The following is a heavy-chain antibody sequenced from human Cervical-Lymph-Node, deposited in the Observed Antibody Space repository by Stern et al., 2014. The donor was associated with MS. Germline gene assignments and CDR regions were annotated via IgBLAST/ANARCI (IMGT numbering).Heavy chain of an antibody. CDR1: GFTFSDSW. D-gene: IGHD3/OR15-3a*01. CDR3: TTDLSNDRTGRLPIDY. J-gene: IGHJ4*02. Sequence: EMQLVESGGVVVKSGGSLRLSCATSGFTFSDSWMTWVRQAPGKGLEWVGRMKSKSDGGTADYAAPLKGRFTIVRDDSKNTLYLEMNRLSTEDTAVYYCTTDLSNDRTGRLPIDYWGQGTLVTVSS. CDR2: MKSKSDGGTA. V-gene: IGHV3-15*01.